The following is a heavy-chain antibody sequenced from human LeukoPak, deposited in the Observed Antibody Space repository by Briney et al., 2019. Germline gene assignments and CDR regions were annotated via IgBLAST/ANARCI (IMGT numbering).Heavy chain of an antibody. CDR3: AKAYAFYI. J-gene: IGHJ3*02. CDR1: GFTLSRYG. Sequence: PGGSLRLSCVASGFTLSRYGMHWVRQAPGKGIGWVSFIRYDGSNKYYGDSVKGRFTISRDNSKNTLYLQMNSLRAENTAVYYFAKAYAFYICGQGTMVTVSS. V-gene: IGHV3-30*02. CDR2: IRYDGSNK.